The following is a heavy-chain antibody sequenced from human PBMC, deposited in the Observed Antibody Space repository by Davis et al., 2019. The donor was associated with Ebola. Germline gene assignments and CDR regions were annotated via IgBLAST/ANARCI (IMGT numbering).Heavy chain of an antibody. D-gene: IGHD2/OR15-2a*01. J-gene: IGHJ4*02. Sequence: ASVKVSCKASGYTFTSYGISWVRQTPGQGLEWMGWISAYNGNTNYAQKLQGRVTMTTDTSTSTAYMELRSLRSDDTAVYYCARPMAGLLSFDYWGQGTLVTVSS. CDR2: ISAYNGNT. CDR1: GYTFTSYG. CDR3: ARPMAGLLSFDY. V-gene: IGHV1-18*01.